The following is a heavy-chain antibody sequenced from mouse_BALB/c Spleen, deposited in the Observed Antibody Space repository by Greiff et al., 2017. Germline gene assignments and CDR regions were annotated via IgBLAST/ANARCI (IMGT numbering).Heavy chain of an antibody. CDR1: GYSITSGYY. Sequence: EVHLVESGPGLVKPSQSLSLTCSVTGYSITSGYYWNWIRQFPGNKLEWMGYISYDGSNNYNPSLKNRISITRDTSKNQFFLKLNSVTTEDTATYYCARGGLRLAYWGQGTLVTVSA. V-gene: IGHV3-6*02. CDR3: ARGGLRLAY. CDR2: ISYDGSN. D-gene: IGHD3-3*01. J-gene: IGHJ3*01.